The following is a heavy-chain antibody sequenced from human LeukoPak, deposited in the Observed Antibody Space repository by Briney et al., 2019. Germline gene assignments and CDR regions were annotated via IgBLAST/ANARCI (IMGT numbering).Heavy chain of an antibody. J-gene: IGHJ5*02. Sequence: SETLSLTCALYGGSFSGYYSSWIRHPPGKGLEWIGEINHSGSTNYNPSLKSRVIISVDTAKNQFSLKLSSVTAADTAVYYCARGHKRYYGSGSYLSRGFDPWGQGTLVTVSS. CDR3: ARGHKRYYGSGSYLSRGFDP. CDR2: INHSGST. D-gene: IGHD3-10*01. CDR1: GGSFSGYY. V-gene: IGHV4-34*01.